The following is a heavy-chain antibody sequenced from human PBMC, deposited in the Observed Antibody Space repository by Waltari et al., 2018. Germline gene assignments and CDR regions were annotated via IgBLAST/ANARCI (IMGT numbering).Heavy chain of an antibody. J-gene: IGHJ4*02. CDR2: ISWNSGSI. D-gene: IGHD5-12*01. CDR3: AKDMGIVATMVDS. Sequence: PGRSLRLSCAASGFTFDKYAMHWVRQAPGKGLEWVSGISWNSGSIGYADSVKGRFTISRDNAKNSLNLQMNSLRAEDTAFYYCAKDMGIVATMVDSWGQGTLVTVSS. V-gene: IGHV3-9*01. CDR1: GFTFDKYA.